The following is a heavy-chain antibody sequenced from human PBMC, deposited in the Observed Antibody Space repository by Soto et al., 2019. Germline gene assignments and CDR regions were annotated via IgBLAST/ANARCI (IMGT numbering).Heavy chain of an antibody. D-gene: IGHD4-17*01. J-gene: IGHJ4*02. CDR1: GFSLSTSGVG. V-gene: IGHV2-5*01. CDR2: IYWNDDK. Sequence: QITLKESGPTLVKPTQTLTLTCTFSGFSLSTSGVGVGWIRQPPGKALEWLALIYWNDDKRYSPSLKSRLTLNKDTSKNQVVLTMPNKDPVDTATYYCAHSNDYGGTGWEIFFDYWGQGTLVTVSS. CDR3: AHSNDYGGTGWEIFFDY.